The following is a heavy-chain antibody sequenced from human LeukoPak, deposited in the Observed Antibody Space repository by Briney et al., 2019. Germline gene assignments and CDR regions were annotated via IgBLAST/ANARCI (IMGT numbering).Heavy chain of an antibody. CDR1: GFTFSSYA. D-gene: IGHD3-10*01. V-gene: IGHV3-23*01. J-gene: IGHJ4*02. CDR2: ISGSGGST. Sequence: AGGSLRLSCAASGFTFSSYAMSWVRQAPGKGLEWVSAISGSGGSTYYADSVKGRFTISRDNSKNTLYLQMNSLRAEDTAVYYCAKAGEEVLLWFGELLYPDYWGQGTLVTVSS. CDR3: AKAGEEVLLWFGELLYPDY.